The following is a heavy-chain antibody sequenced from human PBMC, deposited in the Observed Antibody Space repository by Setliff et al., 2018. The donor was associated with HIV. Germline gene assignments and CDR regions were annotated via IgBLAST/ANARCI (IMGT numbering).Heavy chain of an antibody. Sequence: SETLSLTCTVSGGSISSGSYYWSWIRQPAGKGLEWIGHIYTSGSTNYNPSLKSRVTISVDTSKTQFSLKLRSVTAADTAVYYCARVGITMVRGVMAARFDPWGQGTLVTVSS. D-gene: IGHD3-10*01. V-gene: IGHV4-61*09. CDR3: ARVGITMVRGVMAARFDP. CDR2: IYTSGST. J-gene: IGHJ5*02. CDR1: GGSISSGSYY.